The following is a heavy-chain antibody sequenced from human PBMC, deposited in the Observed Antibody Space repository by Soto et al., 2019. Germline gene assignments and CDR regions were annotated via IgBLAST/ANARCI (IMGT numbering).Heavy chain of an antibody. Sequence: EVQLLESGGGLEQPGGSLRLSCAASGFTFRSYAMNWVRQAPGKGLEWVSTISDSGVGTFYADSVKGRFTISRDNFRNTLYLQMNNLRAEDTAVYYCAKDLRGLRDYFDDWGQGTLVTVSS. CDR1: GFTFRSYA. V-gene: IGHV3-23*01. CDR3: AKDLRGLRDYFDD. D-gene: IGHD2-21*01. J-gene: IGHJ4*02. CDR2: ISDSGVGT.